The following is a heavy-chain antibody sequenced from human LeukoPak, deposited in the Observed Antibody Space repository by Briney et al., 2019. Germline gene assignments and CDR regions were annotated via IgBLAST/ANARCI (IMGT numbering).Heavy chain of an antibody. Sequence: PGGSLRLSCAASGYSFSTYSMNWVRHAPGKGLEWVSLISTGSSYIYYADSVKGRFTISTDNAKQSLYLQMNSLIAEDTAVYFCARSFYDSSGYPNFDYWGQGTLVTVSS. D-gene: IGHD3-22*01. CDR1: GYSFSTYS. V-gene: IGHV3-21*01. CDR2: ISTGSSYI. J-gene: IGHJ4*02. CDR3: ARSFYDSSGYPNFDY.